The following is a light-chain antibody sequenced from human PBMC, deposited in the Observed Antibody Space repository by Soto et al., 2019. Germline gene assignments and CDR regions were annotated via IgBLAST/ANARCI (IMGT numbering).Light chain of an antibody. V-gene: IGKV3-15*01. Sequence: EIVMTQAPATLSVSRGEGATLSCRANQAISSNLAWYQQKPGQAPRLLIYGASTRATGIPDRFSGSGSGTEFILTISSLQSEDFAVYYCQHYNNWLGTFGGGTKVDIK. J-gene: IGKJ4*01. CDR1: QAISSN. CDR2: GAS. CDR3: QHYNNWLGT.